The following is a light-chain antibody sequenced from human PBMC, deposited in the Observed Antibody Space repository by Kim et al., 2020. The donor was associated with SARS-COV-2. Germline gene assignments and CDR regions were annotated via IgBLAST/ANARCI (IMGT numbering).Light chain of an antibody. Sequence: KTVTISCTRSSGSIATNFVRWYQQRPGSAPTTVIYEDDERPSGVPDRFSGSIDASSNSASLTISGLKTEDEADYYCQSYDTDSRAVFGGGTQLTVL. CDR1: SGSIATNF. V-gene: IGLV6-57*03. J-gene: IGLJ7*01. CDR2: EDD. CDR3: QSYDTDSRAV.